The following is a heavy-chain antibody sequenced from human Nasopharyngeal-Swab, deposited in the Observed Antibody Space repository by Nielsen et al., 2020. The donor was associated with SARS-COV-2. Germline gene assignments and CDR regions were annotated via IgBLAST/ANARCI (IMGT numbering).Heavy chain of an antibody. D-gene: IGHD3-16*01. V-gene: IGHV3-7*05. J-gene: IGHJ4*02. Sequence: GESLKISCAASGFTFSSYWMSRVRQAPGKGLEWVAYIKEDGSEKYFVDSVKGRFTISRDNAKNSLYLQMNSLRAEDTAVYYCARDYTRFGYWGQGTLVTVSS. CDR1: GFTFSSYW. CDR2: IKEDGSEK. CDR3: ARDYTRFGY.